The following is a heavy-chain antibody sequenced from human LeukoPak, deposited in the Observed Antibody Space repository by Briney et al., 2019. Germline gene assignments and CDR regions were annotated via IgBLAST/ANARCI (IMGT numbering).Heavy chain of an antibody. CDR3: ARDQATVSTPWVDY. Sequence: EASVTVSCKASGYTFTNYYMHWVRQAPGQGLEWMGWINPNSGGTNSAQKFQGRVTMTRDTSISTAYMELSSLRSDDTAVYYCARDQATVSTPWVDYWGQGTLVTVSS. V-gene: IGHV1-2*02. D-gene: IGHD4-17*01. J-gene: IGHJ4*02. CDR2: INPNSGGT. CDR1: GYTFTNYY.